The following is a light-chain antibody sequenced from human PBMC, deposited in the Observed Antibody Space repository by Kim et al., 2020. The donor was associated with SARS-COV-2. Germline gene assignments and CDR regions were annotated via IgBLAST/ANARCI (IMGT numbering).Light chain of an antibody. V-gene: IGKV3-15*01. J-gene: IGKJ2*03. CDR2: DAS. Sequence: VLTQSPATLSVSPGERATLSCRASQNVGSSLAWYQQKPGQAPRLLIYDASTRATVIPARFSGSGSGTEFTLTISNLQSEDFAVYYCHQYNNWPLYSFGQGTKLEI. CDR3: HQYNNWPLYS. CDR1: QNVGSS.